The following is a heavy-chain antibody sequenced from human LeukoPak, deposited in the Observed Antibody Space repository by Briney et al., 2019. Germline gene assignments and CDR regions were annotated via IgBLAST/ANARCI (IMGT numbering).Heavy chain of an antibody. CDR1: GGSFSGYY. V-gene: IGHV4-34*01. Sequence: SETLSLTCAVYGGSFSGYYWSWIRQPPGKGLEWIGEINHSGSTNYNPSLKSRVTISVDTSKNQFSLKLSSVTAADTAVYYCARPLGYCSSTSCPTYYFDYWGQGTLVTVSS. CDR2: INHSGST. J-gene: IGHJ4*02. CDR3: ARPLGYCSSTSCPTYYFDY. D-gene: IGHD2-2*01.